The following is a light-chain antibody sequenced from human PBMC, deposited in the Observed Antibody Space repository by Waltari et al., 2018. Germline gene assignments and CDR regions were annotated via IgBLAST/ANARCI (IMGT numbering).Light chain of an antibody. Sequence: QSALTQPPSASGSPGQSVTISCTGPSSDVGGYTSVPWYQQHPGKAPKLMIYEVSKRPSGVPDRFSGSKSGNTASLTVSGLQAEDEADFYCSSYAGSNAVIFGGGTKLTVL. J-gene: IGLJ2*01. V-gene: IGLV2-8*01. CDR3: SSYAGSNAVI. CDR2: EVS. CDR1: SSDVGGYTS.